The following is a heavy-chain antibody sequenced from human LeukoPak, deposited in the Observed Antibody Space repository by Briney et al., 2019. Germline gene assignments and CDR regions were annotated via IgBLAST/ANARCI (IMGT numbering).Heavy chain of an antibody. CDR2: IYTSGST. Sequence: PSETLSLTCTVSGGSISSYYWSWIQQPAGKGLEWIGRIYTSGSTNYNPSLKSRVTMSVDTSKNQFSLKLSSVTAADTAVYYCARERGGYGSGTIAPFDYWGQGTLVTVSS. CDR1: GGSISSYY. V-gene: IGHV4-4*07. D-gene: IGHD3-10*01. CDR3: ARERGGYGSGTIAPFDY. J-gene: IGHJ4*02.